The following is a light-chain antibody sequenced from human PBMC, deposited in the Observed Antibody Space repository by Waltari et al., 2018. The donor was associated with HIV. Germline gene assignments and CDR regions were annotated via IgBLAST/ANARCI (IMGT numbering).Light chain of an antibody. CDR1: RSINTY. CDR2: GTS. CDR3: QQSATVPWT. J-gene: IGKJ1*01. V-gene: IGKV1-39*01. Sequence: DIQMTQSPSSLSASVGDRLTITCRASRSINTYLNWYQQKQGQAPKVLIYGTSTLQSGVPSRFSGSGSGTDFTLTIASLQPEDFATYFCQQSATVPWTFGQGTTVDLK.